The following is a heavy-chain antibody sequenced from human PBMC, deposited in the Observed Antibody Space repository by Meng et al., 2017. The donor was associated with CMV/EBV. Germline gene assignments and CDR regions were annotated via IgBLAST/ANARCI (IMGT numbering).Heavy chain of an antibody. V-gene: IGHV3-7*01. D-gene: IGHD3-16*01. CDR1: GFTFSIYW. Sequence: GESLKISCAASGFTFSIYWMTWVRQAPGKGLEWVANIKVDGSDKYYVDSVKGRFTISRDNAKNSVYLQMNSLRAEDTAVYYCAREGWGWLPGSGMDVWGQGTTVTVSS. CDR2: IKVDGSDK. CDR3: AREGWGWLPGSGMDV. J-gene: IGHJ6*02.